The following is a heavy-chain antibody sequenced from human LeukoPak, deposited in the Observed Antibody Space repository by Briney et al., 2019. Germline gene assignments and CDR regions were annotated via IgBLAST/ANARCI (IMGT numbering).Heavy chain of an antibody. J-gene: IGHJ4*02. CDR3: AREGGAVAGTVADY. Sequence: ASVKVSCKASGYTFAGYYIHWVRQAPGQGLEWMGRMNPNSGDTNYAQKFQGRVTVTRDTSITTAYMELSSLTSDDPALYYCAREGGAVAGTVADYWGQGTLVTVSS. D-gene: IGHD6-19*01. V-gene: IGHV1-2*06. CDR1: GYTFAGYY. CDR2: MNPNSGDT.